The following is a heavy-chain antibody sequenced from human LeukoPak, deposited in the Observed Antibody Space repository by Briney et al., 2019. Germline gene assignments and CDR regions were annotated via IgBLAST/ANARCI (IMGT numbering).Heavy chain of an antibody. CDR3: ARGDSYGYQYRCDY. CDR2: IIPIFGTT. V-gene: IGHV1-69*01. Sequence: GSSVKVSCKATGGTFNSYAISWVRQAPGQGLEWMGGIIPIFGTTNYAQKFQGRVTITADESTSTAYMELSSLRSEDTAVYYCARGDSYGYQYRCDYWGQGTLVTVSS. CDR1: GGTFNSYA. D-gene: IGHD5-18*01. J-gene: IGHJ4*02.